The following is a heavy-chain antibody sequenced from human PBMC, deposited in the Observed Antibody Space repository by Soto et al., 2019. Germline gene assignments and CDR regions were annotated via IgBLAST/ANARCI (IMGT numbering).Heavy chain of an antibody. D-gene: IGHD3-22*01. CDR2: IYSGGST. CDR1: GFTVSSNY. Sequence: EVQLVESGGGLVQPGGSLRLSCAASGFTVSSNYMNWVRQSPGKGLEWVSVIYSGGSTYYADSVKGRFTISRDNSKNTLFLHMSSMRVEDTAVYYCAREKTGGSGWVPVAEYGVDVWGQGTTVTVSS. J-gene: IGHJ6*02. V-gene: IGHV3-66*01. CDR3: AREKTGGSGWVPVAEYGVDV.